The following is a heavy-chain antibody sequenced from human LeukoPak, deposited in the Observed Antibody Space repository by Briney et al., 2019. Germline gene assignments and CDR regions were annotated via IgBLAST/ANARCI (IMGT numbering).Heavy chain of an antibody. V-gene: IGHV3-23*01. CDR3: TRGRSTPDY. CDR2: ISGNAGDT. D-gene: IGHD2-2*01. J-gene: IGHJ4*02. CDR1: GFTFSGYA. Sequence: GGSLRLSCAASGFTFSGYAMNWVRQAPGKGLEWVSGISGNAGDTFYADSVKGRFTISRDNSKNTLYLQMNSLRTEDTAVYYCTRGRSTPDYWGRGTLVTVSS.